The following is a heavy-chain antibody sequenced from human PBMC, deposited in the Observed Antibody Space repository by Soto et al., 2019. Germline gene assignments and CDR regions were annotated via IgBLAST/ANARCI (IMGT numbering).Heavy chain of an antibody. D-gene: IGHD5-12*01. Sequence: QVQLVQSGAEVKKPGASVRVSCKASGYTFISYDINWVRQATGQGLEWMGWMNPETGTTTYAQNFQGRVTMTRNTSISTVYMELNSLRSEDMAVYYCTRGPDSGYVRVDHWGHGTLVTVSS. CDR2: MNPETGTT. CDR1: GYTFISYD. J-gene: IGHJ4*01. CDR3: TRGPDSGYVRVDH. V-gene: IGHV1-8*01.